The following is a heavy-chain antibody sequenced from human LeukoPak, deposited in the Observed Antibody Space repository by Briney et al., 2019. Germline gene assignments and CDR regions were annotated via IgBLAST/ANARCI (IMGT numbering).Heavy chain of an antibody. Sequence: GGSLGLSCAASGFTFSSYSMSWVRQAPGKGLEWVSSISSGSTYIYYADSMKGRFTISRDNAKNSLYLQMNTLRAEDTAVYYCARDRIYSGIYHDTFDIWGHGTMVTVSS. CDR2: ISSGSTYI. J-gene: IGHJ3*02. CDR1: GFTFSSYS. CDR3: ARDRIYSGIYHDTFDI. V-gene: IGHV3-21*01. D-gene: IGHD1-26*01.